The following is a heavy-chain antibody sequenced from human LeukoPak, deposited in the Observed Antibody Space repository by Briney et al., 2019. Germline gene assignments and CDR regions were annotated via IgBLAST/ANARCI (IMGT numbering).Heavy chain of an antibody. Sequence: PGGSLRLSCAASGFTFSSYGMHWVRQAPGKGLEWVAFIRYDGSNKYYADSVKGRFTISRDNSKNTLYLQMNSLRAEDTAVYSCATTETWIQVWLNYWGQGTLVTVSS. CDR2: IRYDGSNK. CDR1: GFTFSSYG. CDR3: ATTETWIQVWLNY. J-gene: IGHJ4*02. V-gene: IGHV3-30*02. D-gene: IGHD5-18*01.